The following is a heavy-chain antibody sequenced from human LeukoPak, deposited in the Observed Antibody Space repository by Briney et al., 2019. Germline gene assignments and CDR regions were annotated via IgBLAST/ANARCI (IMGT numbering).Heavy chain of an antibody. D-gene: IGHD4-23*01. J-gene: IGHJ4*02. CDR1: GLTFSDYH. Sequence: PGGSLRLSCAASGLTFSDYHMSWIRQAPGKGLEWLSYISNSGTTIYQADSVKGRFTIARDNAKNSLYLQMNSLRAEDTAVYYCARAMVVTPSSSFDYWGQGTLVTVSS. V-gene: IGHV3-11*04. CDR2: ISNSGTTI. CDR3: ARAMVVTPSSSFDY.